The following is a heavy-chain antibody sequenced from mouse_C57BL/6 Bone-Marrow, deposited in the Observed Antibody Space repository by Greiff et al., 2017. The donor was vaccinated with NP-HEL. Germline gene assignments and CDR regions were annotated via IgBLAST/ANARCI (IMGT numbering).Heavy chain of an antibody. CDR2: INPGSGGT. CDR1: GYAFTNYL. J-gene: IGHJ2*01. D-gene: IGHD2-4*01. Sequence: QVQLKESGAELVRPGTSVKVSCKASGYAFTNYLIEWVKQRPGQGLEWIGVINPGSGGTNYNEKFKGKATLTADKSSSTAYMQLSSLTSEDSAVYFCARGKDDYDVGYFDYWGQGTTLTVSS. CDR3: ARGKDDYDVGYFDY. V-gene: IGHV1-54*01.